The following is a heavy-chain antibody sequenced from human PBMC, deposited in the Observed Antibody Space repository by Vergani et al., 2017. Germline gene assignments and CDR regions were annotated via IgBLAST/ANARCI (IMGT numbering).Heavy chain of an antibody. J-gene: IGHJ4*02. CDR3: AGXYYDSSGYYYTFDY. Sequence: QVTLKESGPVLVKPTETLALTCTVSGFSLSNARMGVSWIRQPPGKALEWLAHIFSNDEKSYSTSLKSRLTISKDTSKSQVVLTMTNMDPVDTATYYCAGXYYDSSGYYYTFDYWGQGTLVTVSS. V-gene: IGHV2-26*01. D-gene: IGHD3-22*01. CDR2: IFSNDEK. CDR1: GFSLSNARMG.